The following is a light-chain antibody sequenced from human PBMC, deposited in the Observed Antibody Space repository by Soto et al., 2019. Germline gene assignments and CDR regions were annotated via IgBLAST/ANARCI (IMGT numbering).Light chain of an antibody. J-gene: IGKJ2*01. CDR1: PSVSSS. CDR3: QQRSNWALYT. V-gene: IGKV3-11*01. CDR2: AAS. Sequence: EIVLTQSPATLSLSPGERATLSCRASPSVSSSLAWYQQKPGQGPRLLIYAASNRATGIPPSFSGSGSGTDFNLTISSLEPDDCAVYYCQQRSNWALYTFGQGTKLEIK.